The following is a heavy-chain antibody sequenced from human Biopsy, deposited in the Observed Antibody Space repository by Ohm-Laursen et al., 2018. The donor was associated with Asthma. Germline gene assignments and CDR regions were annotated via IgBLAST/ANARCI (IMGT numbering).Heavy chain of an antibody. CDR1: GGTFSTFT. Sequence: SSVKVSCKASGGTFSTFTITWVRQAPGQALEWMGGILPILGTSNYAQKFQGRVTITADESTRTAYMELSSLRSEDTAVYYCATPPVGTISYFDSWGQGTLVTVSS. V-gene: IGHV1-69*01. D-gene: IGHD1-26*01. CDR2: ILPILGTS. CDR3: ATPPVGTISYFDS. J-gene: IGHJ4*02.